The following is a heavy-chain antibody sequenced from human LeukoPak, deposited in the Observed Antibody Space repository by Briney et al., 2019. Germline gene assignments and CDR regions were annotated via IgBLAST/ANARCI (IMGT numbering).Heavy chain of an antibody. CDR2: ISGSSSDV. CDR3: ASVEIPDAFDI. V-gene: IGHV3-11*04. D-gene: IGHD5-24*01. Sequence: PGGSLRLSCAASGFTFSDSYMTWIRQAPGKGLELLSYISGSSSDVNYIDSVRGRFTISRDNAKNSLYLQMNSLRAEDTAVYYCASVEIPDAFDIWGQGTMVTVSS. CDR1: GFTFSDSY. J-gene: IGHJ3*02.